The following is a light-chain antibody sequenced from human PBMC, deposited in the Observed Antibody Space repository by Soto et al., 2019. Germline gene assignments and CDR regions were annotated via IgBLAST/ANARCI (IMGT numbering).Light chain of an antibody. CDR3: CSYVGTNTSYV. J-gene: IGLJ1*01. CDR1: SSDVGGYNY. V-gene: IGLV2-11*01. CDR2: DVS. Sequence: QSALTQPRSVSGSPGQSVTISCTGTSSDVGGYNYVSWYQQHPGKAPKVMIYDVSKRPSGGPDRFSGSKSGNTASLIISGLQAEDEADYYCCSYVGTNTSYVFGTGTKLTVL.